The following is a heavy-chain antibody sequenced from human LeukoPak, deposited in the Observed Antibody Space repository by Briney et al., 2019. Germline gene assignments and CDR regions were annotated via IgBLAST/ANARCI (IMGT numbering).Heavy chain of an antibody. Sequence: PGGSLRLSCAASGFTVSSNYMSWVRQAPGKGLEWVSVITGNGGRTYYADSVKGRFTISRDNSKNTLSLQMNSLRADDTAVYYCAKDAVAPGSGGDYFDYWGQGTLVTVSS. CDR3: AKDAVAPGSGGDYFDY. CDR1: GFTVSSNY. CDR2: ITGNGGRT. D-gene: IGHD3-10*01. J-gene: IGHJ4*02. V-gene: IGHV3-23*01.